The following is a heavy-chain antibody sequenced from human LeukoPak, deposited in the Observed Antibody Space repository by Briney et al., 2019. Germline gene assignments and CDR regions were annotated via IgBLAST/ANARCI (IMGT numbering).Heavy chain of an antibody. CDR2: IHYSGDT. D-gene: IGHD2-15*01. CDR1: GGSISTNY. Sequence: PSETLSLTCSVSGGSISTNYWSWIRQPPGRGLEWIGYIHYSGDTNYNPSLKSRVTISVDTSKNQFSLKLSSVTAADTAVYYCARGQLACSGGSCYSRYYYYYGMDVWGQGTTVTVSS. J-gene: IGHJ6*02. CDR3: ARGQLACSGGSCYSRYYYYYGMDV. V-gene: IGHV4-59*12.